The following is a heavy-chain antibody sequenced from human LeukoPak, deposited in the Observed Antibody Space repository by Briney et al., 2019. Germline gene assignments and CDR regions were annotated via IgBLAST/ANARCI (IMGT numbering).Heavy chain of an antibody. J-gene: IGHJ4*02. CDR1: GGSFIGYQ. CDR2: IDHRGNT. D-gene: IGHD3-22*01. Sequence: SETLSLTCAAYGGSFIGYQWSWIRQPPGKGLEWIGEIDHRGNTNYNPSLKSRVTISVDTSKNQFSLKLSSVTAADTAVYYCARVGIYYDSSGYYGPRGVDYWGQGTLVTVSS. V-gene: IGHV4-34*01. CDR3: ARVGIYYDSSGYYGPRGVDY.